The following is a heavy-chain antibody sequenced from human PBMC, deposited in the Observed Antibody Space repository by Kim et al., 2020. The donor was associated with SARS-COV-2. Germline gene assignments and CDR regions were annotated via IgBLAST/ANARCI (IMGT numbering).Heavy chain of an antibody. CDR1: GGSISSGDYY. J-gene: IGHJ4*02. Sequence: SETLSLTCTVSGGSISSGDYYWSWIRQPPGKDLEWVGYIYYSGSTYYNPSRKSRVTISVDTYKNQFSLKLISVTAADTAVSYCARVRFSITIFGVVERLFDYWGQGTLVTVSS. CDR2: IYYSGST. D-gene: IGHD3-3*01. CDR3: ARVRFSITIFGVVERLFDY. V-gene: IGHV4-30-4*01.